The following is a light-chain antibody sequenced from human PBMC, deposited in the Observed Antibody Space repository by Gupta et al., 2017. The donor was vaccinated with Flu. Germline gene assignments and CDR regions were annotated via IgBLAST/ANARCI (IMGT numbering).Light chain of an antibody. CDR1: QSVSNNY. V-gene: IGKV3-20*01. Sequence: ERVTLSCRASQSVSNNYLAWYQQKLGQPPRLLIYGASNRATGSPDRFSGSGSGTDFTLTISRLEPEDFVVYYCQQFGSSPYTCGQGSKLEIK. J-gene: IGKJ2*01. CDR2: GAS. CDR3: QQFGSSPYT.